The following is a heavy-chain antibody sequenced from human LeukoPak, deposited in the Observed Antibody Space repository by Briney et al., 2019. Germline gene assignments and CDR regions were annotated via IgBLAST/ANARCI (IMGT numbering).Heavy chain of an antibody. J-gene: IGHJ5*02. CDR2: ISSSGSYI. D-gene: IGHD3-3*01. Sequence: GGSLRLSCAASGFTFSSYSMNWVRQAPGKGLEWVSYISSSGSYIYYADSVKGRFTISRDNAKNSLYLQMNSLRAEDTAVYYCARVRSISVLRFSAWFDPPGEGTLVTVS. V-gene: IGHV3-21*01. CDR3: ARVRSISVLRFSAWFDP. CDR1: GFTFSSYS.